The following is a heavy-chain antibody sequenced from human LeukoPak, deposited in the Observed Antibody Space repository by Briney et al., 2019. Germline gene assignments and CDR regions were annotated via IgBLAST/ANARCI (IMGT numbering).Heavy chain of an antibody. Sequence: GRSLRLSCAASGFTFSSYAMHWVRQAPGKGLEWVAVISYDGSNKYYADSVKGRFTISRDNSKNTLYLQMNSLRAEDTAVYYCARDGKIGGVAITSNFDYWGQGTLVTVSS. J-gene: IGHJ4*02. D-gene: IGHD3-3*01. CDR3: ARDGKIGGVAITSNFDY. CDR1: GFTFSSYA. CDR2: ISYDGSNK. V-gene: IGHV3-30*01.